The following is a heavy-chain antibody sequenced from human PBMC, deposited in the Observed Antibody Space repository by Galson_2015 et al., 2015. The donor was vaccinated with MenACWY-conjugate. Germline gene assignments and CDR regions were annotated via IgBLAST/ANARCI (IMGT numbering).Heavy chain of an antibody. J-gene: IGHJ4*02. CDR2: ISGSGGDT. D-gene: IGHD4-17*01. Sequence: SLRLSCAASGFSLRNYAMNWVRQAPGKRLEWVSTISGSGGDTYYADSVKGRFTMSRDTSRNTLYLQMNTLRAEDSAVYFCAKDKNYGDFGDFDYWGQGTLVTVSS. CDR1: GFSLRNYA. V-gene: IGHV3-23*01. CDR3: AKDKNYGDFGDFDY.